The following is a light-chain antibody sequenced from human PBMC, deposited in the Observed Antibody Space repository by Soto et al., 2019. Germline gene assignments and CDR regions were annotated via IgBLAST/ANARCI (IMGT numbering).Light chain of an antibody. CDR3: SSYTSTNALV. Sequence: QSALTQPASVSGSPGQSITVSCTGTGSDVGGYNYVSWYQQYPGQAPKLMIYDVNKRPSGVSNRFSGSKSGNTASLTISRLQVEDEADYYCSSYTSTNALVFGVGTKLTVL. J-gene: IGLJ1*01. V-gene: IGLV2-14*03. CDR1: GSDVGGYNY. CDR2: DVN.